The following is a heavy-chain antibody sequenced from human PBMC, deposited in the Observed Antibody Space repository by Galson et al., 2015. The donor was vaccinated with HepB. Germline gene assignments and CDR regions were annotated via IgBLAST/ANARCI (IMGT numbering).Heavy chain of an antibody. CDR3: ARDSRNYDSSGYPADY. CDR2: ISGSGRST. V-gene: IGHV3-23*01. D-gene: IGHD3-22*01. CDR1: GFAFSSYA. J-gene: IGHJ4*02. Sequence: SLRLSCAASGFAFSSYAMNWVRQAPGKGLEWVSGISGSGRSTYYGDSVKGRFTVSRDNSQNTLYLQVDSLRAEDTAVYYCARDSRNYDSSGYPADYWGQGTLVTVSS.